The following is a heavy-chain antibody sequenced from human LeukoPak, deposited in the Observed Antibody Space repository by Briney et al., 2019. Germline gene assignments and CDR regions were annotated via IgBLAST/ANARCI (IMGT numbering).Heavy chain of an antibody. Sequence: SETLSLTCAVYGGSFSGYYWSWIRQPPGKGLEWIGEINRSGSTNYNPSLKSRVTISVDTSKNQFSLKLSSVTAADTAVYYCARGLGVGATTDYWGQGTLVTVSS. D-gene: IGHD1-26*01. CDR3: ARGLGVGATTDY. CDR1: GGSFSGYY. J-gene: IGHJ4*02. CDR2: INRSGST. V-gene: IGHV4-34*01.